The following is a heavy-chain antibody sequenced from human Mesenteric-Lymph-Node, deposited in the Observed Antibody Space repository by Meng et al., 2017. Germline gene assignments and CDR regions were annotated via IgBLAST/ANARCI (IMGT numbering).Heavy chain of an antibody. Sequence: EVQLLESGGGLVQPGGSLRLSCAASGFTFSNYAMRWVRQAPGKGLEWVSVITGSGGNTYYADSMKGRFTISRDNSKNTLYLQMNSLRAEDTAVYYCAKASTVRGFDPWGQGTLVTVSS. CDR1: GFTFSNYA. CDR3: AKASTVRGFDP. J-gene: IGHJ5*02. D-gene: IGHD3-10*02. V-gene: IGHV3-23*01. CDR2: ITGSGGNT.